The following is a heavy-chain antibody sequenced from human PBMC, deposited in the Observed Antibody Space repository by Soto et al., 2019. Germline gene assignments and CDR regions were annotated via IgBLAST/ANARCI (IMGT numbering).Heavy chain of an antibody. CDR3: AKVVVAATRHTDFDS. D-gene: IGHD2-15*01. CDR1: GVSINNNNYY. V-gene: IGHV4-39*02. J-gene: IGHJ4*02. Sequence: QPQLQESGPGLVKPSETLSLNCTVSGVSINNNNYYWAWIRQPPGKGLAWIASIYFDGTTYYNPSLKSRVTISGDPPKNRFSLTLSSVTAADTAVYYCAKVVVAATRHTDFDSWGQGTLVTVSS. CDR2: IYFDGTT.